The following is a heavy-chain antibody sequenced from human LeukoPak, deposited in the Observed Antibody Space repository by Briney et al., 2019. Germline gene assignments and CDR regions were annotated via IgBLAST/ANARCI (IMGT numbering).Heavy chain of an antibody. CDR2: ISSSGSTI. CDR3: AEHGITMIGGV. V-gene: IGHV3-48*03. D-gene: IGHD3-10*02. J-gene: IGHJ6*04. Sequence: GRTLRLSCVASGFTFSSYEMNWVRQAPGEGLEWVSYISSSGSTIYYADSVKGRITISRDNAKNSLYLQMNSLRAEDTAVYYCAEHGITMIGGVWGKGTTVTISS. CDR1: GFTFSSYE.